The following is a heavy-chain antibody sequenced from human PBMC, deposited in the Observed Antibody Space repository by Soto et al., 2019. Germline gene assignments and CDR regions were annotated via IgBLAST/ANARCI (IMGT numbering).Heavy chain of an antibody. Sequence: QVQLVQSGAEVKMPGSSVKVSCKASGGIFSTYAISWLRQAPGQGLEWMGGIISLFGTPNYAQRFQGRVTITADESTSTAYMELSRLRSEVTAVYYCARDRDDYGSGNYYNRIDFWGQGTLVTVSS. CDR2: IISLFGTP. J-gene: IGHJ4*02. CDR3: ARDRDDYGSGNYYNRIDF. D-gene: IGHD3-10*01. CDR1: GGIFSTYA. V-gene: IGHV1-69*01.